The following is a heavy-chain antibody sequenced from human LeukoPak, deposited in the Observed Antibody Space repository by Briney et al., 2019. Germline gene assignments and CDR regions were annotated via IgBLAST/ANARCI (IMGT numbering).Heavy chain of an antibody. CDR3: ARLKLERRGGVDY. V-gene: IGHV4-34*01. CDR1: GESFSGYY. J-gene: IGHJ4*02. D-gene: IGHD1-1*01. CDR2: INHSGST. Sequence: PSETLSLTCAVYGESFSGYYWSWIRQPPGKGLEWIGEINHSGSTNYNPSLKSRVTISVDTSKNQFSLKLSSVTAADTAVYYCARLKLERRGGVDYWGQGSLVIVSS.